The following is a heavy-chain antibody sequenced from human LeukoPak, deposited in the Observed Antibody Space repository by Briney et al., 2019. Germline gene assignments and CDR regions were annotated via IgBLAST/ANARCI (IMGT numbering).Heavy chain of an antibody. V-gene: IGHV1-2*02. CDR2: TNPKSGVK. CDR1: GYTSTDYY. J-gene: IGHJ3*01. D-gene: IGHD4-17*01. Sequence: ASVKVSCKASGYTSTDYYINRMRQAPGQELEWMGWTNPKSGVKTYAQKFQGRVTMTRDTNITTADMQLTRLRTDDTTIYYCARERNYGGYGNAFHVWGQGTKVTVSS. CDR3: ARERNYGGYGNAFHV.